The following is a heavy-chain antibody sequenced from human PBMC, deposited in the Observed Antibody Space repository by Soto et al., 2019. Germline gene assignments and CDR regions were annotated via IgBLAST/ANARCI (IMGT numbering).Heavy chain of an antibody. CDR2: FGPEDGET. D-gene: IGHD6-6*01. Sequence: SVKVSCKVSGYTLTELSMHWVRQAPGKGLEWMGGFGPEDGETIYAQKFQGRVTMTEDTSTDTAYMELSSLRSEDTAVYYCATLHGSSSSPFDYWGQGTLVTVSS. CDR1: GYTLTELS. V-gene: IGHV1-24*01. J-gene: IGHJ4*02. CDR3: ATLHGSSSSPFDY.